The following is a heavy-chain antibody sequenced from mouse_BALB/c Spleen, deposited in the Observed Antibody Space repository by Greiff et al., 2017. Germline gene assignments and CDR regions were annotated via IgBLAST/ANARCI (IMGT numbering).Heavy chain of an antibody. CDR2: INPYNDGT. V-gene: IGHV1-14*01. Sequence: EVQLQQSGPELVKPGASVKMSCKASGYTFTSYVMHWVKQKPGQGLEWIGYINPYNDGTKYNEKFKGKATLTSDKSSSTAYMELSSLTSEDSAVYYCARGRNGNYEGNAMDYWGQGTSVTVSS. CDR3: ARGRNGNYEGNAMDY. CDR1: GYTFTSYV. D-gene: IGHD2-1*01. J-gene: IGHJ4*01.